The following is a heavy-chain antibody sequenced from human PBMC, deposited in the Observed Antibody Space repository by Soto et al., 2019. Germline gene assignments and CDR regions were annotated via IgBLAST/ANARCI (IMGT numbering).Heavy chain of an antibody. J-gene: IGHJ5*02. D-gene: IGHD3-9*01. Sequence: SVKVSCKPSGVTFDSFTFSWVRQAPGQGLEWMGGFVPMFGSASVAQRFQGRVRITADASTGTGYMELSDLRSDDSAIYYCAREDDTTGHYSWFDPWGPGTLVTVSS. V-gene: IGHV1-69*13. CDR2: FVPMFGSA. CDR3: AREDDTTGHYSWFDP. CDR1: GVTFDSFT.